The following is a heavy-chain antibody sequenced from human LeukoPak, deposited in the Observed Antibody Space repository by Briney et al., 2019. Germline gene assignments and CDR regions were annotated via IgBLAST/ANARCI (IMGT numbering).Heavy chain of an antibody. CDR1: GGSISSGGYY. CDR3: ARDSGSYPDY. J-gene: IGHJ4*02. CDR2: IYYSGST. Sequence: SETLSLTCTVSGGSISSGGYYWSWIRQHPGKGLEWIGYIYYSGSTYYNPSLKSRVTISVDASKKQFSLKLSSVTAADTAVYCCARDSGSYPDYWGQGTLVTVSS. D-gene: IGHD1-26*01. V-gene: IGHV4-31*03.